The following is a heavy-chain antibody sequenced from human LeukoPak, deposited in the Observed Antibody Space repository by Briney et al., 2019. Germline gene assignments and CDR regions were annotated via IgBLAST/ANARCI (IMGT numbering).Heavy chain of an antibody. CDR2: IYYSGTT. CDR3: AKGAGGFSYYNWFDP. CDR1: GGSISSSPYH. V-gene: IGHV4-39*07. D-gene: IGHD5-18*01. J-gene: IGHJ5*02. Sequence: SETLSLTYTVSGGSISSSPYHWGWIRQPPGKGLEWIGSIYYSGTTHYNPSLESRVTISVDTSKNQFSLKLASVTAADTAIYYCAKGAGGFSYYNWFDPWGQGTLVTVSS.